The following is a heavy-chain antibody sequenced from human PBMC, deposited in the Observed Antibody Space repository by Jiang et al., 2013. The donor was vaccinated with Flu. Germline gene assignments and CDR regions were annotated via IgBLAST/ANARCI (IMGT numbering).Heavy chain of an antibody. V-gene: IGHV3-30*18. J-gene: IGHJ6*02. CDR2: ISYDGSNK. CDR3: AKALIVVVPAAYYYGMDV. D-gene: IGHD2-2*01. CDR1: GFTFSSYG. Sequence: SLRLSCAASGFTFSSYGMHWVRQAPGKGLEWVALISYDGSNKYYADSVKGRFTISRDNSKNTLYLQMNSLRAEDTAVYYCAKALIVVVPAAYYYGMDVWGQGTTVTVSS.